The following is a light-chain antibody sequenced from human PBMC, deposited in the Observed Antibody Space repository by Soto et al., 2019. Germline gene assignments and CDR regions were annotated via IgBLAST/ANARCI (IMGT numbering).Light chain of an antibody. V-gene: IGLV1-40*01. CDR1: SSNIGGGYD. Sequence: QSVLTQPPSVSGAPGQRVTISCTGSSSNIGGGYDVYWYQHLPGRAPKLLIYDNTNRPSGVPDRFSASKSGTSASLAITGLKTEDGADYYCRSFDYRLIPSYLFGSGTKATVL. CDR3: RSFDYRLIPSYL. J-gene: IGLJ1*01. CDR2: DNT.